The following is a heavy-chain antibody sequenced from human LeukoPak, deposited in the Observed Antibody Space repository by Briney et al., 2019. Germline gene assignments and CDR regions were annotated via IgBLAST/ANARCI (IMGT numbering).Heavy chain of an antibody. CDR3: ARDSTYYYDSGSSGPHYFDF. Sequence: PGGSLRLSCAASGFTFSSYGMNWVRQAPGKGLEWVSYISSSSSTIYYADSVRGRFTISRDNAKNSLYLQMNSLRAEDTAVYYCARDSTYYYDSGSSGPHYFDFWGQGTLVTVSS. D-gene: IGHD3-10*01. V-gene: IGHV3-48*04. CDR2: ISSSSSTI. CDR1: GFTFSSYG. J-gene: IGHJ4*02.